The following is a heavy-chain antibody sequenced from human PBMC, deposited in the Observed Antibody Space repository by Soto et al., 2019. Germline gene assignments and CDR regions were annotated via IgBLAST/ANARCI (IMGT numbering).Heavy chain of an antibody. D-gene: IGHD6-19*01. CDR3: AKDRIAVAGRGGYYYYGMDV. CDR1: GFTFSSYG. Sequence: GGSLRLSCAASGFTFSSYGMHWVRQAPGKGLEWVAVISYDGSNKYYADSVKGRFTISRDNSKNTLYLQMNSLRAEDTAVYYCAKDRIAVAGRGGYYYYGMDVWGQGTTVTVSS. V-gene: IGHV3-30*18. CDR2: ISYDGSNK. J-gene: IGHJ6*02.